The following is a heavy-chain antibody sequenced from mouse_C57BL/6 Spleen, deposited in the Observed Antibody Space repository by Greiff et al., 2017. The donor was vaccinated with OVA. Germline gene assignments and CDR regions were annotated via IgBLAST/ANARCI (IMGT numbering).Heavy chain of an antibody. D-gene: IGHD1-1*01. Sequence: EVQGVESGGGLVKPGGSLKLSCAASGFTLSDYGMHWVRQAPEKGLEWVAYISRGSSTHYYAEPVQGRFTFSRDNAKNTLFLQMTRLRSEYTAMDYCARWYYGNYYAMDYWGQGTSVTVSS. J-gene: IGHJ4*01. CDR2: ISRGSSTH. CDR3: ARWYYGNYYAMDY. V-gene: IGHV5-17*01. CDR1: GFTLSDYG.